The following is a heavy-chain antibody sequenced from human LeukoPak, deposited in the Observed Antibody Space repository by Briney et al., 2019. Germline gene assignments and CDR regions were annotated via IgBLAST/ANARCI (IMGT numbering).Heavy chain of an antibody. CDR1: GGSISSSNW. V-gene: IGHV4-4*02. D-gene: IGHD6-13*01. Sequence: SETLSLTCAVSGGSISSSNWWSWVRQPPGKGLEWIGEIYHSGSTNYSPSLKSRVTISVDTSKNQFSLKLSSVTAADTAVYYCARNQYSSSWAFDYWGQGTLVTVSS. J-gene: IGHJ4*02. CDR2: IYHSGST. CDR3: ARNQYSSSWAFDY.